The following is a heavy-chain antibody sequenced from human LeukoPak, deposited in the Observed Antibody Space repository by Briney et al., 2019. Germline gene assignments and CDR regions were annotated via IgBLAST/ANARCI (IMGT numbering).Heavy chain of an antibody. CDR3: ARRSGNSSGWTPPFDY. Sequence: PGRSLRLSCAASGFTFSSYAMHWVRQAPGKGLEWVAVISYDGSNKYYADSVKGRFTISRDNSKNTLFLQMNSLRAEDTAVYYCARRSGNSSGWTPPFDYWGQGTLVTVSS. D-gene: IGHD6-19*01. V-gene: IGHV3-30-3*01. J-gene: IGHJ4*02. CDR2: ISYDGSNK. CDR1: GFTFSSYA.